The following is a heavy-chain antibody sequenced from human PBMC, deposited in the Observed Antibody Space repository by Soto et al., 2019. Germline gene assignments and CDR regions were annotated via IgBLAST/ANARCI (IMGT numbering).Heavy chain of an antibody. D-gene: IGHD1-26*01. CDR3: VGDEVGDSGGYFQH. Sequence: QVQLVQSGAEVKTPGASVKVSCKASGYTFISYNIAWVREAPGQGLEWMGWISLQKGNTNYAQQFQGRVTMTRDTCTSRGDMEMGSLRSDGTAVYYCVGDEVGDSGGYFQHWGQGTLVTVSS. CDR2: ISLQKGNT. CDR1: GYTFISYN. V-gene: IGHV1-18*01. J-gene: IGHJ1*01.